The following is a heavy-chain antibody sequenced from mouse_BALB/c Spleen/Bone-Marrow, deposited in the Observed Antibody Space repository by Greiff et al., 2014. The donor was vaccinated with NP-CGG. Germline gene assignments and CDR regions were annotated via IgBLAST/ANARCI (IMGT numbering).Heavy chain of an antibody. CDR3: AIKPYYSWFAY. V-gene: IGHV3-2*02. CDR1: GYSITSDYA. D-gene: IGHD2-10*01. CDR2: ISYSGST. J-gene: IGHJ3*01. Sequence: DVKLQESGPGLVKPSQSLSLTCTVTGYSITSDYAWNWIRQFPGNKLEWMGYISYSGSTGYNPSLKSRISITRDTSKNQFFLQLNSVTTEDTATYYCAIKPYYSWFAYWGQGTLVTVSA.